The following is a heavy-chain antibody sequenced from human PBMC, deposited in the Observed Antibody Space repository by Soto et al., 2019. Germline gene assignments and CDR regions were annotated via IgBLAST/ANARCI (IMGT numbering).Heavy chain of an antibody. Sequence: SETLSLTCAVSGGSISSYYWSWIRQPPGKGLEWIGYIYYSGSTNYNPSLKSRVTISVDTSKNQFSLKLSSVTAADTAVYYCARDPCAXRWSSSCPHAHNHGMDVWGQGTTVTVSS. V-gene: IGHV4-59*01. D-gene: IGHD6-13*01. J-gene: IGHJ6*02. CDR1: GGSISSYY. CDR3: ARDPCAXRWSSSCPHAHNHGMDV. CDR2: IYYSGST.